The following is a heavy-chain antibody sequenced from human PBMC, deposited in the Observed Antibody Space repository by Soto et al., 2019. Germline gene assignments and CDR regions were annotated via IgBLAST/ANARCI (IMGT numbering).Heavy chain of an antibody. Sequence: ASVKVSCKASGGTFSSYTISWVRQAPGQGLEWMGWISGYNGNTDSAQNFHGRLTMTTDTSTSTAYMELRSLRSDDTAVYYCARDQGHWYEYFDYWGQGTLVTVPS. V-gene: IGHV1-18*01. CDR3: ARDQGHWYEYFDY. J-gene: IGHJ4*02. CDR1: GGTFSSYT. D-gene: IGHD2-8*02. CDR2: ISGYNGNT.